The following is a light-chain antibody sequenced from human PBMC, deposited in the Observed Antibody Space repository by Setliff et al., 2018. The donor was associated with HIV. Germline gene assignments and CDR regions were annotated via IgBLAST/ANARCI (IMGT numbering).Light chain of an antibody. CDR3: SSYTSGSTLGV. Sequence: QSVLTQPASVSGSPGQSITISCTGTSSDVGGYNFVSWYQHHPGKAPKLIIYDVTKRPSGVSHRFSDSKSANTASLTISGLRAEDEADYYCSSYTSGSTLGVFGTGTKVTVL. CDR2: DVT. V-gene: IGLV2-14*03. CDR1: SSDVGGYNF. J-gene: IGLJ1*01.